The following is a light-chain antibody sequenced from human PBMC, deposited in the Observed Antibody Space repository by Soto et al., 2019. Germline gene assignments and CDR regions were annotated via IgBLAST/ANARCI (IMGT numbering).Light chain of an antibody. J-gene: IGKJ4*01. Sequence: DIQMTQSPSSLSASVGDRVTITCQASQDISNYLNWYQQKPGKAPKLLIYDASNLETGVPSRFSGSGSGTNFTFTISSLQPEDIATYYCQQYDNLPFTFGGGTKV. V-gene: IGKV1-33*01. CDR1: QDISNY. CDR3: QQYDNLPFT. CDR2: DAS.